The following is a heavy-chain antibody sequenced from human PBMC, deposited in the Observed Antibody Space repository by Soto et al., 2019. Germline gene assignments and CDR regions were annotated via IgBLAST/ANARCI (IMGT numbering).Heavy chain of an antibody. Sequence: SETLSLTCAVYGGSFSGYYWSWIRQPPGKGLEWIGEINHSGSTNYNPSLKSRVTISVDTSKNQFSLKLSSVTAADTAVYYCARGLPDRRIFPRLQLTQPNWGQGTLVTVSS. J-gene: IGHJ4*02. V-gene: IGHV4-34*01. CDR3: ARGLPDRRIFPRLQLTQPN. CDR2: INHSGST. D-gene: IGHD2-15*01. CDR1: GGSFSGYY.